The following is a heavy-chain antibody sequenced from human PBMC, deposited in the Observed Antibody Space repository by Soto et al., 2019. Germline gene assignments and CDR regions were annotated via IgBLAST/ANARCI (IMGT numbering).Heavy chain of an antibody. CDR2: VFSNGVT. Sequence: QVQLQESGPGLLKPSETLSLTCTVSGGSISGYYWSWIRQTPGKGLEWIGYVFSNGVTSYSPSLEIRVYILVGTSKHESPLTLTSMTAADTGVYYCASDTSAENWQARFDSWGQGSLVSVSS. CDR1: GGSISGYY. CDR3: ASDTSAENWQARFDS. D-gene: IGHD1-1*01. J-gene: IGHJ4*02. V-gene: IGHV4-59*01.